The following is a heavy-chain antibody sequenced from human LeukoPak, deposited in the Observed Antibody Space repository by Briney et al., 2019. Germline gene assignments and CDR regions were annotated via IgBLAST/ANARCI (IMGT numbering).Heavy chain of an antibody. CDR2: IYYSGST. J-gene: IGHJ4*02. D-gene: IGHD2-2*01. CDR1: GGSISSYY. CDR3: AREDCSSTSCLIDY. V-gene: IGHV4-59*01. Sequence: SETLSLTCTVSGGSISSYYWSWTRQPPGKGLEWIGYIYYSGSTNYNPSLKSRVTISVDTSKNQFSLKLSSVTAADTAVYYCAREDCSSTSCLIDYWGQGTLVTVSS.